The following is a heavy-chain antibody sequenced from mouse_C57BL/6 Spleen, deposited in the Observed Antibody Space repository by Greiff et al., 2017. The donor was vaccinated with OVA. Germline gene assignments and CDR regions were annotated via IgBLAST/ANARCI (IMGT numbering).Heavy chain of an antibody. CDR1: GYAFSSSW. Sequence: VKLQESGPELVKPGASVKISCKASGYAFSSSWMNWVKQRPGKGLEWIGRIYPGDGDTNYNGKFKGKATLTADKSSSTAYMQLSSLTSEDSAVYFCARRGYDGNYVDYAMDYCGQGTSVTVSS. J-gene: IGHJ4*01. CDR2: IYPGDGDT. D-gene: IGHD2-3*01. V-gene: IGHV1-82*01. CDR3: ARRGYDGNYVDYAMDY.